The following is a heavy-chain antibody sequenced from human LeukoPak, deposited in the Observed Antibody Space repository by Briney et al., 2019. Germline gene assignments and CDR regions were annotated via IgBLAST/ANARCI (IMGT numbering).Heavy chain of an antibody. CDR3: ARYARELDY. J-gene: IGHJ4*02. D-gene: IGHD2-2*01. CDR1: GFAFGDCY. CDR2: IGGSGGDI. V-gene: IGHV3-11*01. Sequence: GGSLRLSCAASGFAFGDCYMTWIRQAPGKGLEYISYIGGSGGDITYADSVRGRFTVSRDNAKNSLYLQMNSLRVEDTAVYYCARYARELDYWGQGPLVTVSS.